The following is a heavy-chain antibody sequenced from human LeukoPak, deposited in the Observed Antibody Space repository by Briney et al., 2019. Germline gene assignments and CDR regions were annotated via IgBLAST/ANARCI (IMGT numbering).Heavy chain of an antibody. V-gene: IGHV4-59*08. CDR1: GGSISSYY. CDR2: ISDIGSI. Sequence: SETLSLTCTASGGSISSYYWSWIRQPPGKGLEWIAYISDIGSINYNPSLKSRVTISLDTSKNQFSLKLSSVTAADTAVYYCAGHHPRNTVDFWGQGTLVTVSS. D-gene: IGHD2-8*02. J-gene: IGHJ4*02. CDR3: AGHHPRNTVDF.